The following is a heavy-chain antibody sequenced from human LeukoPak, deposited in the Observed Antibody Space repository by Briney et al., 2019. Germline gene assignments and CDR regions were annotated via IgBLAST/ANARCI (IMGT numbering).Heavy chain of an antibody. CDR3: ARGFTYYYGSGSYYNDWFDP. V-gene: IGHV4-59*01. Sequence: SETLSLTCTVSGGSISNYYWNWIRQPPGKGLEWIGYIYYSGTTNYNPSLKSRVSMSVDTSKNQFSLKLSSVTAADTAVYYCARGFTYYYGSGSYYNDWFDPWGQGTLVTVSS. J-gene: IGHJ5*02. D-gene: IGHD3-10*01. CDR1: GGSISNYY. CDR2: IYYSGTT.